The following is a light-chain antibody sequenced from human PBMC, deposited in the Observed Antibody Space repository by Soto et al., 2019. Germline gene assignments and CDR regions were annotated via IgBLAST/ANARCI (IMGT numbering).Light chain of an antibody. J-gene: IGLJ1*01. V-gene: IGLV2-14*03. CDR3: SAYTTTSTLYV. CDR2: DVA. Sequence: QSVLTQPASVSGSPGQSITISCTGTSSDIGDYKYVSWYQQHPGTAPKLIIYDVANRPSGVSYRFSGSKSGSTASLTISGLQAEDEADYYCSAYTTTSTLYVFGTGTKVTVL. CDR1: SSDIGDYKY.